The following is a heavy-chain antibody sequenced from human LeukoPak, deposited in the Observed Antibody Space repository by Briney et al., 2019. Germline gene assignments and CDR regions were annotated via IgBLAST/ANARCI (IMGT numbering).Heavy chain of an antibody. V-gene: IGHV3-43*02. CDR1: GFTFADHV. Sequence: GGSLRLSCVASGFTFADHVFHWIRQVPGKGLEWLAFISEDDDTYCADSVQGRFTISRDNSKNSLYFELQSLTTDDAALYYCVKEASDPYFFDFWGQGTLVTVSS. CDR3: VKEASDPYFFDF. CDR2: ISEDDDT. J-gene: IGHJ4*02.